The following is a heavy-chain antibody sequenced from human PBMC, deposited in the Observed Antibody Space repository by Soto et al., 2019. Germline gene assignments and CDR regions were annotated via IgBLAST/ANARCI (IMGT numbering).Heavy chain of an antibody. V-gene: IGHV5-51*01. CDR3: ARHRPDIVNDY. CDR1: GYNFGNFW. CDR2: IFPDDSDL. J-gene: IGHJ4*02. Sequence: PGESLKISCEGSGYNFGNFWIAWVRQMPGKGLEWMGIIFPDDSDLRYSPSFQGHVTISADKSISTAYLQWNSLKPSDTAMYYCARHRPDIVNDYRDQGTLLTVSS. D-gene: IGHD2-15*01.